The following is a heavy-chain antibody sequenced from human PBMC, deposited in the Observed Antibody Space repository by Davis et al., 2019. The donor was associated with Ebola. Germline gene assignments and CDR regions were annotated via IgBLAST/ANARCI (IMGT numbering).Heavy chain of an antibody. CDR1: GGTFSSYA. V-gene: IGHV1-69*04. J-gene: IGHJ4*02. CDR2: IIPILGIA. D-gene: IGHD6-19*01. CDR3: AAEGRAVAPGGY. Sequence: SVKVSCKASGGTFSSYAISWVRQAPGQGLEWMGRIIPILGIANYAQKFQGRVTITADKSTSTAYMELSSLRSEDTAVYYCAAEGRAVAPGGYWGQGTLVTVSS.